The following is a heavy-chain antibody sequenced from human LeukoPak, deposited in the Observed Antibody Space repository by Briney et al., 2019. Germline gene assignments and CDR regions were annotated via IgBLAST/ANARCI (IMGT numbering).Heavy chain of an antibody. CDR3: AKALEYYDAFDI. V-gene: IGHV3-30*18. CDR2: ISYDGSNK. D-gene: IGHD3-10*01. CDR1: GFTFSSYG. J-gene: IGHJ3*02. Sequence: GGSLRLSCAASGFTFSSYGVHWVRQAPGKGLEWVAVISYDGSNKYYADSVKGRFTISRDNSKNTLYLQMNSLRAEDTAVYYCAKALEYYDAFDIWGQGTMVTVSS.